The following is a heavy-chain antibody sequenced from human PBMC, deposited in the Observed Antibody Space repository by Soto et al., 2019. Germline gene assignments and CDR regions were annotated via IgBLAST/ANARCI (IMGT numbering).Heavy chain of an antibody. V-gene: IGHV3-49*03. Sequence: LRLSCTASGFTFGDYAMSWFRQAPGKGLEWVGFIRSKAYGGTTEYAASVKGRFTISRDDSKSIAYLQMNSLKTEDTAVYYCTRENQVDTAMANITSYYYYYGMDVWGQGTTVTVSS. D-gene: IGHD5-18*01. CDR2: IRSKAYGGTT. CDR1: GFTFGDYA. J-gene: IGHJ6*02. CDR3: TRENQVDTAMANITSYYYYYGMDV.